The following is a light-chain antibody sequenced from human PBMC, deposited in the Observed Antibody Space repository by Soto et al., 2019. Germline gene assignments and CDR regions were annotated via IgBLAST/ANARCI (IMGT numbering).Light chain of an antibody. Sequence: DIQMTQSPSSLSASVGDRVTITCRASQSISSYLNWYQQKPGKAPNLLIYAASSLQSGVPSKFSGSGSGTDFTLTISSLRPEDFATYYCQQSYSSPFTFGPGTKVHI. V-gene: IGKV1-39*01. CDR1: QSISSY. CDR2: AAS. J-gene: IGKJ3*01. CDR3: QQSYSSPFT.